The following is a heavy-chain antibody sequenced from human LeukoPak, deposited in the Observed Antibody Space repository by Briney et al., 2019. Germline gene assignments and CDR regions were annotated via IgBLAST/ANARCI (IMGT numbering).Heavy chain of an antibody. CDR3: ARGERYDFHFDY. D-gene: IGHD3-3*01. CDR2: ISYSGNT. Sequence: SETLSLTCAVSGGSISSGGYSWSWIRQPPGKGLEWIGYISYSGNTYYNPSLKSRVTISVDTSKNQFSLKLNSETAADTAVYYCARGERYDFHFDYWGQGTLATVSS. J-gene: IGHJ4*02. CDR1: GGSISSGGYS. V-gene: IGHV4-30-4*07.